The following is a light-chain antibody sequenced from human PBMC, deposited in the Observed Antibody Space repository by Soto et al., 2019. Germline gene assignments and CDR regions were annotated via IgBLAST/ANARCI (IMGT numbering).Light chain of an antibody. CDR3: QQRHKWPIT. CDR2: DAY. CDR1: QSFRGL. J-gene: IGKJ5*01. V-gene: IGKV3-11*01. Sequence: EVVLTQSPVTLSLSPGERATLSCRASQSFRGLLAWYQQKPGQAPRLLIYDAYNRATGIPPRFSGSGSGTDFTLTISSLEPEGSAVYYCQQRHKWPITFGQGTRLEIK.